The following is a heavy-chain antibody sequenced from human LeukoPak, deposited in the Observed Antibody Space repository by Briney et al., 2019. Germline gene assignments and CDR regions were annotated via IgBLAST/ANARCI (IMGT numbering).Heavy chain of an antibody. CDR1: GFTFSSYG. Sequence: GGSLRVYCAASGFTFSSYGMHWVRQAPGKGLEWVAVIWYDGSNKYYADSVKGRFTISRDNSKNTLYLQMNSLRAEDTAVYYCARSSKWVTSPFDYWGQGTLVTVSS. V-gene: IGHV3-33*01. D-gene: IGHD4-17*01. J-gene: IGHJ4*02. CDR2: IWYDGSNK. CDR3: ARSSKWVTSPFDY.